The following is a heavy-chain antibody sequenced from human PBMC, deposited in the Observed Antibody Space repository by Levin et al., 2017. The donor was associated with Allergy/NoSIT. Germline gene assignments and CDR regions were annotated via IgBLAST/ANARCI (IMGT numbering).Heavy chain of an antibody. CDR2: INHSGST. CDR3: ARGRCGGVCYPRGHYYGMDV. J-gene: IGHJ6*02. D-gene: IGHD2-8*02. CDR1: GGSFSGYY. V-gene: IGHV4-34*01. Sequence: SQTLSLTCAVYGGSFSGYYWSWIRQPPGKGLEWIWEINHSGSTNYNPSLKSRVTISVDTSKNQFSLKLSSVTAADTAVYYCARGRCGGVCYPRGHYYGMDVWGQGTTVTVSS.